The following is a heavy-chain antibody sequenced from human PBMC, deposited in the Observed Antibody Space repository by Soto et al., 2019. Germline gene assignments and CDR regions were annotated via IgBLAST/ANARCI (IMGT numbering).Heavy chain of an antibody. Sequence: QVQLQESGPGLVKPSQTLSLTCTVSGGSISSGDYYWSWIRQPPGKGLEWIGYIYYSGSTYYNPSLKSRVTISVDTSKNQFSLKLSSVTAADTAVYYCARDRPPDYGDYHYYYYYGMDVWGQGTTVTVSS. D-gene: IGHD4-17*01. CDR1: GGSISSGDYY. V-gene: IGHV4-30-4*01. J-gene: IGHJ6*02. CDR3: ARDRPPDYGDYHYYYYYGMDV. CDR2: IYYSGST.